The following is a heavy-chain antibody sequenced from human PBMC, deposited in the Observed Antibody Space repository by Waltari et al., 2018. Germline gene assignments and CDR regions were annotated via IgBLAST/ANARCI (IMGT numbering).Heavy chain of an antibody. CDR3: ARDRGIVGAVDAFDI. CDR2: INPNSGGT. V-gene: IGHV1-2*02. D-gene: IGHD1-26*01. J-gene: IGHJ3*02. Sequence: QVQLVQSGAEVKKPGASVKVSCKASGYTLTGYYMHWVRQAPGQGLEWMGWINPNSGGTNYAQKFQGRVTMTRDTSISTAYMELSRLRSDDTAVYYCARDRGIVGAVDAFDIWGQGTMVTVSS. CDR1: GYTLTGYY.